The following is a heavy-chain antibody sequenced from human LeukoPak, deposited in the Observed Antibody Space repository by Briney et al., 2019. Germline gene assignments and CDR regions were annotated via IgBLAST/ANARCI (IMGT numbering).Heavy chain of an antibody. CDR1: GFTFSSFA. V-gene: IGHV3-64D*09. Sequence: GGSLRLSCSASGFTFSSFAMHWVRQAPGKGLEYVAAISRNGGSTYYADSVKGRFTISRDNSKNTLYLQMSSLRAGDTAVYLCVKDLRSDFMGVLSRYLSYWGQGTLVTVSS. CDR2: ISRNGGST. J-gene: IGHJ4*02. CDR3: VKDLRSDFMGVLSRYLSY. D-gene: IGHD2/OR15-2a*01.